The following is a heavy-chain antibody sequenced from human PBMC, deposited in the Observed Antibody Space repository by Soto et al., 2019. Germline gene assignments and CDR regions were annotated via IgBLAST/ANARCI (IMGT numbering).Heavy chain of an antibody. J-gene: IGHJ4*02. V-gene: IGHV4-30-2*01. CDR2: IYHSGST. CDR1: GGSISSGGYS. D-gene: IGHD2-15*01. Sequence: QLQLQESGSGLVKPSQTLSLTCAVSGGSISSGGYSWSWIRQPPGKGLEWIGYIYHSGSTYYTPSLRSRFTKSVDRSKNQFSLKLSSVTAADTAVYYCARGQVVAARHWGQGTLVTVSS. CDR3: ARGQVVAARH.